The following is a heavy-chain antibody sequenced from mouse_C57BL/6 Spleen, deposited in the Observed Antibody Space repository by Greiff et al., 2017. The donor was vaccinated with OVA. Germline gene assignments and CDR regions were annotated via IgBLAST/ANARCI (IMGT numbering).Heavy chain of an antibody. CDR3: TDYEYHGGWAY. J-gene: IGHJ3*01. D-gene: IGHD2-4*01. CDR1: GFSLTSYG. CDR2: LWGDGST. V-gene: IGHV2-3*01. Sequence: VKVVESGPGLVAPSQSLSITCTVSGFSLTSYGVSWVRPPPGKGLEWLGVLWGDGSTNSHSALISRLSISKDNSKSQVFLKLNSLQTDDTATYYCTDYEYHGGWAYWGQGTLVTVSA.